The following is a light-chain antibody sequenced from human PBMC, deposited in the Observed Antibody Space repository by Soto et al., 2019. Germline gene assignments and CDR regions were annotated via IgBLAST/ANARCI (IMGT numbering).Light chain of an antibody. V-gene: IGKV3-20*01. CDR3: QQYGRT. J-gene: IGKJ4*01. Sequence: EIVLSLSPGTLSLSPGERATLSCRASQSVSSSYLAWYQQKPGQAPRLLIYGASSRATGIPDRFSGSGSGTDFTLTISRLEPEDFAVYYCQQYGRTFGGGSKVDIK. CDR2: GAS. CDR1: QSVSSSY.